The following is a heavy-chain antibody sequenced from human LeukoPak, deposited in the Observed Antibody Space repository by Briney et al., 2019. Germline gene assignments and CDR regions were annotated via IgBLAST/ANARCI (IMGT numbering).Heavy chain of an antibody. CDR3: ACSSGWYGFDY. D-gene: IGHD6-19*01. Sequence: GGPLRLSCAASGFTFSSYAMSWVRQAPGKGLEWVSAISGSGGSTYYADSVKGRFTISRDNSKNTLYLQMNSLRAEDTAVYYCACSSGWYGFDYWGQGTLVTVSS. V-gene: IGHV3-23*01. CDR2: ISGSGGST. J-gene: IGHJ4*02. CDR1: GFTFSSYA.